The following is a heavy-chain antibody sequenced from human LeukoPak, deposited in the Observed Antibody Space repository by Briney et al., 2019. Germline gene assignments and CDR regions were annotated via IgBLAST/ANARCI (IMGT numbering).Heavy chain of an antibody. V-gene: IGHV3-53*01. CDR1: GFTVSSNY. CDR3: ARGKGKYGDHSAGGDY. D-gene: IGHD4-17*01. Sequence: QAGGSLRLSCAASGFTVSSNYMTWVRQAPGKGLEWVSVIHKNAITYYADTVKGRFTISRDNSKNMLYLQMNRLRAEDTAVYYCARGKGKYGDHSAGGDYWGQGTLVTVSS. J-gene: IGHJ4*02. CDR2: IHKNAIT.